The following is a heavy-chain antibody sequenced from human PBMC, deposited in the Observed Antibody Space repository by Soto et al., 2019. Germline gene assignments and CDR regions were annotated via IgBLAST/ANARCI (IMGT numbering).Heavy chain of an antibody. CDR2: ISAYNGNT. V-gene: IGHV1-18*01. CDR1: GYTFTSYG. CDR3: ARALYDYVRGSYRPSQVNWFDP. Sequence: ASVKVSCKASGYTFTSYGISWVRQAPGQGLEWMGWISAYNGNTNYAQKLQGRVTMTTDTSTSTAYMELRSLRSDDTAVYYCARALYDYVRGSYRPSQVNWFDPWGQGTLVTVSS. J-gene: IGHJ5*02. D-gene: IGHD3-16*02.